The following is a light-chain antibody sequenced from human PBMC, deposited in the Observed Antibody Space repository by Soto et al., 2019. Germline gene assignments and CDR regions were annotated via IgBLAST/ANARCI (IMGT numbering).Light chain of an antibody. J-gene: IGKJ4*01. CDR3: QQSYSTPLT. Sequence: DIQLTQSPSLLSASVGDRVTITCRASHDISTYLAWYQQKPGKAPKLTIYEASTLQSGVPSRFSGSGSGTEFTLTISGLLPEDFATYHCQQSYSTPLTFGGGTKVDNK. CDR1: HDISTY. V-gene: IGKV1-9*01. CDR2: EAS.